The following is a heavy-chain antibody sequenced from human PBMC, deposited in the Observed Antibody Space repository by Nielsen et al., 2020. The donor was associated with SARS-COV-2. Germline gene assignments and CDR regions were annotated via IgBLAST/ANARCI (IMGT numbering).Heavy chain of an antibody. CDR3: AKSNVVRGIIGYYFEY. Sequence: GESLKISCAASEFTFSIYAMTWVRQAPGRGLEWVSTNTGSGGATHYADSVKGRFTISRDTSKNTLYLQMNSLRTEDTAVYYCAKSNVVRGIIGYYFEYWGRGTAVNVSS. J-gene: IGHJ4*02. D-gene: IGHD3-10*01. V-gene: IGHV3-23*01. CDR1: EFTFSIYA. CDR2: NTGSGGAT.